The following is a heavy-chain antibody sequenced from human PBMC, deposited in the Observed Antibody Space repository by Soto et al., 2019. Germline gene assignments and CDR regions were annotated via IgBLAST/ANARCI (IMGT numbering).Heavy chain of an antibody. D-gene: IGHD5-18*01. CDR3: ARETGIQLQWDYGMDV. CDR2: IYCSGST. CDR1: GGSISSGGYY. J-gene: IGHJ6*02. Sequence: SETLSLTCTVSGGSISSGGYYWSWIRQHPGKGLEWIGYIYCSGSTYYNPSLKSRVTISVDTSKNQFSLKLSSVTAADTAVYYCARETGIQLQWDYGMDVWGQGTTVTVSS. V-gene: IGHV4-31*03.